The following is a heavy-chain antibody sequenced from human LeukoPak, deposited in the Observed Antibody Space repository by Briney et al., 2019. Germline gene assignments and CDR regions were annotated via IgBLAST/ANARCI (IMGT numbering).Heavy chain of an antibody. CDR3: ARDHTLSSGWTAGVDY. V-gene: IGHV4-38-2*02. CDR2: IYHSGST. Sequence: SETLSLTCTVSGYSISSGYYWGWLRQPPGKGLEWIGSIYHSGSTYYNPSLKSRVTISVDTSKNQFSLKLSSVTAADTAVYYCARDHTLSSGWTAGVDYWGQGTLVTVSS. CDR1: GYSISSGYY. D-gene: IGHD6-19*01. J-gene: IGHJ4*02.